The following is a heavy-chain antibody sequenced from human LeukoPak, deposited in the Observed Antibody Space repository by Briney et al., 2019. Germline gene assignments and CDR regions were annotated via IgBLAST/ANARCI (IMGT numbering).Heavy chain of an antibody. D-gene: IGHD4-17*01. CDR3: ARGGTTVVPFDY. J-gene: IGHJ4*02. Sequence: ASVKVSCKASGYTFTSYDINWVRQAPGQGLEWMGWINPNSGGTNYAQKFQGRVTMTRDTSISTAYMELSRLRSDDTAVYYCARGGTTVVPFDYWGQGTLVTVSS. CDR2: INPNSGGT. V-gene: IGHV1-2*02. CDR1: GYTFTSYD.